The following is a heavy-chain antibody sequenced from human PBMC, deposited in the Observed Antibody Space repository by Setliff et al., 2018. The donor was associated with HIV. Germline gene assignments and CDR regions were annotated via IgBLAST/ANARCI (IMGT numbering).Heavy chain of an antibody. CDR3: ARGTGIAVAGTDY. Sequence: ASVKVSCKASGYTFTSYDINWVRQATGQGLEWMGWMNPNNGNTGYAQKFQGRVTMTRDTSTSTVYMELSSLRSEDTAVYYCARGTGIAVAGTDYWGQGTLVTVSS. CDR2: MNPNNGNT. V-gene: IGHV1-8*02. J-gene: IGHJ4*02. CDR1: GYTFTSYD. D-gene: IGHD6-19*01.